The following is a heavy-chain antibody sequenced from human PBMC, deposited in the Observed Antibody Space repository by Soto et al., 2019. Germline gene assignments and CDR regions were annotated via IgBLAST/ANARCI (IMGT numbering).Heavy chain of an antibody. CDR2: INHSGST. V-gene: IGHV4-34*01. CDR1: GGSFSGYX. Sequence: QVQLQQWGAGLLKPSETLSLTCTVYGGSFSGYXXXXIRQPPGKGLEWIGEINHSGSTNYNPSLKSRVTISVDTSKNQFSLKLSSVTAADTAVYYCARGWYYYGSGLGMDVWGQGTTVTVSS. CDR3: ARGWYYYGSGLGMDV. J-gene: IGHJ6*02. D-gene: IGHD3-10*01.